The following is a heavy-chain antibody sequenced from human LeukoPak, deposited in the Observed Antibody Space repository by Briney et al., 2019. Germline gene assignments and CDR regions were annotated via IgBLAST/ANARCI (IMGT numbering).Heavy chain of an antibody. J-gene: IGHJ6*03. D-gene: IGHD3-10*01. Sequence: PGGSLRLSCAASGFTFSSYWMSWVRQAPGKGLEWVANIKQDGSEKYYVDSVKGRFTISRDNAKNSLYLQMNSLRAEDTAVYYCARDRITMVRGVNYYMDVWGKGTTVTISS. CDR3: ARDRITMVRGVNYYMDV. CDR2: IKQDGSEK. CDR1: GFTFSSYW. V-gene: IGHV3-7*01.